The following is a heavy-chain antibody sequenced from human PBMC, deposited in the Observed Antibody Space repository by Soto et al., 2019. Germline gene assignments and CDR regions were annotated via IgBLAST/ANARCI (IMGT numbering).Heavy chain of an antibody. D-gene: IGHD2-21*02. CDR1: GGSFRNYY. J-gene: IGHJ5*02. Sequence: SETLSLTCGVYGGSFRNYYWIWVRQPPGKGLEWIGEVNHSGEATYNPSLQSRVTISLDTSNNHFSLKMTSLTAADTAVYFCAREIVTAGGNNYFDPWGPGTLVTVSS. CDR2: VNHSGEA. CDR3: AREIVTAGGNNYFDP. V-gene: IGHV4-34*01.